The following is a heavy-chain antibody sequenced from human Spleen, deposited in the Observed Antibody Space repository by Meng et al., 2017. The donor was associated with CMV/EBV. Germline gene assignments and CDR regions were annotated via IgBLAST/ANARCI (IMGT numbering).Heavy chain of an antibody. Sequence: GESLKISCAASGFSFSSYSMNWVRQAPGKGLEWVSFISDTGSSIYYANSVKGRFTVSRDNAKNTLYLQMNSLRAEDTALYYCARATYYYDSTGYKITYYFDYWGQGTLVTVSS. V-gene: IGHV3-48*04. CDR3: ARATYYYDSTGYKITYYFDY. CDR1: GFSFSSYS. J-gene: IGHJ4*02. D-gene: IGHD3-22*01. CDR2: ISDTGSSI.